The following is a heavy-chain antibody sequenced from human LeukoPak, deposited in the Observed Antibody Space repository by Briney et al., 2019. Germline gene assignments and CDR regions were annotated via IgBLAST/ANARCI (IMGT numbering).Heavy chain of an antibody. Sequence: GGSLRLSCVASGFTFSTYWMNWVRQAPGKGLERVGTISPDGSDKYYVDSVKGRFTVSRDNAKTSLYLQVNSLRADDTALYFCARGIVVVVGASDHFDYWGQGTLITVSS. J-gene: IGHJ4*02. CDR3: ARGIVVVVGASDHFDY. CDR1: GFTFSTYW. D-gene: IGHD2-15*01. CDR2: ISPDGSDK. V-gene: IGHV3-7*01.